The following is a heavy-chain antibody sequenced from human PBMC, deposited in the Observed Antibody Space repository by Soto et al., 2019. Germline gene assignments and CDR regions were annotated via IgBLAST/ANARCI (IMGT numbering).Heavy chain of an antibody. D-gene: IGHD3-10*01. V-gene: IGHV4-59*01. CDR3: ARDSLWFGEIGFHY. CDR2: IYYSGST. CDR1: GGSISSYY. Sequence: PSETLSLTCTVSGGSISSYYWSGSRQPPGKGLEWIGYIYYSGSTNYNPSLKSRVTISVDTSKNQFSLKLSSVTAADTAVYYCARDSLWFGEIGFHYWGQGTLVTVS. J-gene: IGHJ4*02.